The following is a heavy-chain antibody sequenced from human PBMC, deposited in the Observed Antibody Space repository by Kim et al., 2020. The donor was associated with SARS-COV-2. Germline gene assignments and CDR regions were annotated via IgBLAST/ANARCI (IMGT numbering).Heavy chain of an antibody. CDR2: IHYSGST. D-gene: IGHD2-15*01. V-gene: IGHV4-59*08. CDR1: GGSISSDY. J-gene: IGHJ6*03. CDR3: ARHKLLYYMDV. Sequence: SETLSLTCTVSGGSISSDYWSWIRMSPGKGLEWIGYIHYSGSTNYNPSLKSRVTISADTSKNQFSLKLSSVTAADTAVYYCARHKLLYYMDVWGKGTTVTVSS.